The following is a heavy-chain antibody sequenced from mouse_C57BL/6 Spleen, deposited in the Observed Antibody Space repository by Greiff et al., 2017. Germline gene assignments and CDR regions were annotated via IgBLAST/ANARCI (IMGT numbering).Heavy chain of an antibody. D-gene: IGHD1-1*01. CDR2: INPNNGGT. J-gene: IGHJ1*03. CDR1: GYTFTDYN. CDR3: ARGGYYGSSPDV. V-gene: IGHV1-18*01. Sequence: VHVKQSGPELVKPGASVKIPCKASGYTFTDYNMDWVKQSHGKSLEWIGDINPNNGGTIYNQKFKGKATLTVDKSSSTAYMELRSLTSEDTAVYYCARGGYYGSSPDVWGTGTSVTVSS.